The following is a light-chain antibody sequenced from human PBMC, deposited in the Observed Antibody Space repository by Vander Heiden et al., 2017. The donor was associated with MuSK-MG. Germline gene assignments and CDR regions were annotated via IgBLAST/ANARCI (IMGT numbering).Light chain of an antibody. Sequence: YELTQPSSVSVSPGQTARITSSGDGLGRKYARWFQQKPDQAPLLLIYKDSERPSGIPERFSGSSSGTTITLTISGAQVEDEAEYYCYCATDNYLGLFGGGTKLTVL. CDR2: KDS. V-gene: IGLV3-27*01. CDR3: YCATDNYLGL. J-gene: IGLJ2*01. CDR1: GLGRKY.